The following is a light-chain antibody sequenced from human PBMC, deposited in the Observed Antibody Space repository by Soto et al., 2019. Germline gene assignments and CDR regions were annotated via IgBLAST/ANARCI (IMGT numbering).Light chain of an antibody. CDR3: QQYNVWPPWT. Sequence: DIQMTQSPSTLSASVGDRVTITCRASQTISSWLAWYQQKPGKAPNLLIHTASTLQSGVPARFSGSGSGTEFTLTISSLQSEDFAVYYCQQYNVWPPWTFGQGTKVDIK. V-gene: IGKV1-5*01. CDR2: TAS. CDR1: QTISSW. J-gene: IGKJ1*01.